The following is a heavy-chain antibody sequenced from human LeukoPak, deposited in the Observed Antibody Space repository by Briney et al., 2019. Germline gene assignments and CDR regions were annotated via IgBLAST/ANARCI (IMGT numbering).Heavy chain of an antibody. CDR3: ATLVSRQLLSGLANWFDP. V-gene: IGHV1-24*01. J-gene: IGHJ5*02. CDR1: GYTLTELS. Sequence: ASVKVSSKVSGYTLTELSMHWVRQAHGKGLEGIGGYDPEDGETIYAQKFQDRVTMTEDTSTDTAYMELSSLRSEDTAVYYCATLVSRQLLSGLANWFDPWGQGTLVTVSS. CDR2: YDPEDGET. D-gene: IGHD2-2*01.